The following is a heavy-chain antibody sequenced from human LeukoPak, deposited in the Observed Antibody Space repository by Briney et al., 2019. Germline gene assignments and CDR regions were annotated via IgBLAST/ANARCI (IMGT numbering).Heavy chain of an antibody. J-gene: IGHJ4*02. CDR2: IYYSGST. CDR1: GASINSGEFF. CDR3: ARQRGSNHFDY. D-gene: IGHD1-26*01. Sequence: SETLSLTCTVSGASINSGEFFWSWIRQAPGQGLEWIGNIYYSGSTNYNPSLKSRVTISVDTSKNQFSLKVSSVTAADTAVYYCARQRGSNHFDYWGQGILVTVSS. V-gene: IGHV4-30-4*08.